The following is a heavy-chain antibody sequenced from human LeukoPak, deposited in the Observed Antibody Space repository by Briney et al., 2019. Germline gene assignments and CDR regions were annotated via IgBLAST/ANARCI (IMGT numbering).Heavy chain of an antibody. V-gene: IGHV4-59*01. CDR2: IYDSGNT. Sequence: SETLSLTCTVSGGSISSYYWSWIRQPPGKGLEWLGYIYDSGNTNYNPSPKSRVTISVDTSKNQFSLKLSSVTAADTAVYYCARTRKTYYDSSGYYSAFDYWGQGILVTVSS. J-gene: IGHJ4*02. D-gene: IGHD3-22*01. CDR1: GGSISSYY. CDR3: ARTRKTYYDSSGYYSAFDY.